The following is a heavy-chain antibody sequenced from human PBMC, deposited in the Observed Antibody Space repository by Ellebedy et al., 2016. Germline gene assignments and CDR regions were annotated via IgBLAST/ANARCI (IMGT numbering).Heavy chain of an antibody. CDR3: ARDSVAGRDAFDI. CDR1: GGPISSYY. V-gene: IGHV4-59*12. CDR2: IYYSGST. J-gene: IGHJ3*02. Sequence: GSLRLXCTAPGGPISSYYWSWIRQPPGKGLEWIGYIYYSGSTNYNPSLKSRVTMSVDTSKNQFSLKLSSVTAADTAVYYCARDSVAGRDAFDIWGQGTMVTVSS. D-gene: IGHD6-19*01.